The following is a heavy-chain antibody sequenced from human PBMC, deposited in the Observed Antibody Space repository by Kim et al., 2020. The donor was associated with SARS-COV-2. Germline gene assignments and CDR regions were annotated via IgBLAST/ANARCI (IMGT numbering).Heavy chain of an antibody. D-gene: IGHD6-6*01. Sequence: GGSLRLSCAASGFTFSTYWMYWVRQAPGKGLVWVSRINSDGSRTNYADSVKGRFTISRDNAKNTLYLQMNSLRAEDTAVYYCARDSKQLTFDYWGQGTLVTVSS. CDR2: INSDGSRT. CDR3: ARDSKQLTFDY. J-gene: IGHJ4*02. V-gene: IGHV3-74*01. CDR1: GFTFSTYW.